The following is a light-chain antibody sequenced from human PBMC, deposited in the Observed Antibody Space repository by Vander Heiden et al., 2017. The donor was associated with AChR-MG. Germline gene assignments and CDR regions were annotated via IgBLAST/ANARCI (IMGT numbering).Light chain of an antibody. CDR1: QSIGNW. J-gene: IGKJ2*01. CDR3: QQYYTYRYT. CDR2: RAS. Sequence: DIQMTQSPPTLSASVGDRVTITCRASQSIGNWLAWYQQKPGRAPKLLIYRASSLESGVPSSFSGSGSGTEFTLTISSLQPDDCATYYCQQYYTYRYTFGQGTKLEIK. V-gene: IGKV1-5*03.